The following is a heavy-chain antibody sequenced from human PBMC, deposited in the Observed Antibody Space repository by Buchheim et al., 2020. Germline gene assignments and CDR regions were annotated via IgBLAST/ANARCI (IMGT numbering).Heavy chain of an antibody. V-gene: IGHV3-30*03. CDR3: ARATHCSRGSCYSYHYYYGMDV. Sequence: QVRLVESGGGVVQPGRSLRLSCAVSGFTFSNYGMHWVRQAPGKGLEWVAVISYDGGNKYYADPVRGRFTISRDNSRNTLYLQMISLRAEDTAVYYCARATHCSRGSCYSYHYYYGMDVWGQGT. D-gene: IGHD2-15*01. J-gene: IGHJ6*02. CDR2: ISYDGGNK. CDR1: GFTFSNYG.